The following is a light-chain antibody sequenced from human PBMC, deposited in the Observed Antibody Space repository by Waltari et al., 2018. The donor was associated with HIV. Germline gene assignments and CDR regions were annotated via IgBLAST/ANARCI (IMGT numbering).Light chain of an antibody. CDR1: SSDVGGYDY. J-gene: IGLJ3*02. Sequence: QSALTQPPSASGSPGQSVTISCTVTSSDVGGYDYVSWYQQHPGKAPKLVIFEVNKRPSGVPDRFSGSKSGNTASLTVSGLQAEDEADYYCSSYSGSNNLMFGGGTKLTVL. V-gene: IGLV2-8*01. CDR3: SSYSGSNNLM. CDR2: EVN.